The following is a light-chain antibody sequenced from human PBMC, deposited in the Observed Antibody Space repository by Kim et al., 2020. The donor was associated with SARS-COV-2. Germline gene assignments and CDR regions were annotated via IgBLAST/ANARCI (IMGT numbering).Light chain of an antibody. J-gene: IGKJ4*01. Sequence: ASVGDRVTLACRPSQSIGTNLNWYQQKPGKAPKVLIFAASTLQSGVPSRFRGHGAGTDFTLTITSLQPEDFATYYCQQSFSNPLTFGGGTKVDIK. CDR2: AAS. V-gene: IGKV1-39*01. CDR1: QSIGTN. CDR3: QQSFSNPLT.